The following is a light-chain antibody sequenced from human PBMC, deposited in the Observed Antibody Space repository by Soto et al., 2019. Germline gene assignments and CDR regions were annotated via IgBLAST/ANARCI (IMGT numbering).Light chain of an antibody. CDR2: EVY. Sequence: QSALTQPASVSGSPGQSITISCTGTSSDVGTYNYVSWYQQSPGRAPKLLIYEVYYRHSGVSNRFSGSKSGNTASLTISGLQAEDEADYYCSSYTGSTTLYVFGTGTKLTVL. V-gene: IGLV2-14*01. CDR1: SSDVGTYNY. J-gene: IGLJ1*01. CDR3: SSYTGSTTLYV.